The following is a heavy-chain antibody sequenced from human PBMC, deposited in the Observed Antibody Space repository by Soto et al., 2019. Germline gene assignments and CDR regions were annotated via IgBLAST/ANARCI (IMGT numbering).Heavy chain of an antibody. CDR3: AINKGLRLENYCFDY. Sequence: QVSESGGGLGQPGGSLRLSCTVSGLTFRSFAMSWVRQAPGKGLEWVSTISGSGAGTYYADSVKGRFTISRDNSKNALYLQMNSLRAEDRAVYYWAINKGLRLENYCFDYWGQGTLVTVSS. D-gene: IGHD3-16*01. J-gene: IGHJ4*02. V-gene: IGHV3-23*01. CDR1: GLTFRSFA. CDR2: ISGSGAGT.